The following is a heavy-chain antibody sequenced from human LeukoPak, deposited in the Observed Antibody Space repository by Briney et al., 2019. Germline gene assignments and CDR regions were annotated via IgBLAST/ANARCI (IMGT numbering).Heavy chain of an antibody. CDR2: ISYDGSNK. CDR3: ARKLAGHYFDY. CDR1: GFTFSSYA. V-gene: IGHV3-30*01. D-gene: IGHD6-19*01. Sequence: GRSLRLSCAASGFTFSSYAMHWVRQASGKGLEWVAVISYDGSNKYYADSVKGRFTISRDNSKNTLYLQMNSLRAEDTAVYYCARKLAGHYFDYWGQGTLVTVSS. J-gene: IGHJ4*02.